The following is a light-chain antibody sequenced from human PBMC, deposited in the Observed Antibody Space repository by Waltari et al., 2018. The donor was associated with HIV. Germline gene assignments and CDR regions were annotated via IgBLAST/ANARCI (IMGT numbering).Light chain of an antibody. CDR2: GAS. CDR3: QQSFSSPRIT. Sequence: DIQMTQSPSSLSAAVGDRVTITCRASQSISNYLNWYQQKPGRAPNLLIYGASTLQSGVPSRFSGSGSGTEFTLTITSLQPEDFAAYYCQQSFSSPRITFGQGTRLEIK. CDR1: QSISNY. J-gene: IGKJ5*01. V-gene: IGKV1-39*01.